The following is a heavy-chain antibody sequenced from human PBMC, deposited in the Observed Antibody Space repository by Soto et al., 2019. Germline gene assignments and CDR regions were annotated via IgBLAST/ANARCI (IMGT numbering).Heavy chain of an antibody. J-gene: IGHJ4*02. V-gene: IGHV4-31*03. CDR3: ASGNAWEVLPDY. CDR2: IYFSGST. Sequence: SETLSLTCTVSGASISSGGYYWSWIRQLPGKGLEWIGYIYFSGSTYYNPSLESRLTISLDTSQNQFSLKLSSVTAADTAVYYCASGNAWEVLPDYWGQGTLVTVSS. D-gene: IGHD1-26*01. CDR1: GASISSGGYY.